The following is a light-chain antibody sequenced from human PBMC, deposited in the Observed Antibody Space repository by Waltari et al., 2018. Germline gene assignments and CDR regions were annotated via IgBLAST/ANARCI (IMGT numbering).Light chain of an antibody. Sequence: DFQMTQSPSSLSASLGDRVTITCRSSHSIGTWVNWYQHKSGKGPDLLIYAASSLQSGGPSRFSGSGSGTEFTLTISALQPEDSATYYCQQSYTMPRTFGQGTRVEIK. J-gene: IGKJ1*01. CDR1: HSIGTW. CDR2: AAS. V-gene: IGKV1-39*01. CDR3: QQSYTMPRT.